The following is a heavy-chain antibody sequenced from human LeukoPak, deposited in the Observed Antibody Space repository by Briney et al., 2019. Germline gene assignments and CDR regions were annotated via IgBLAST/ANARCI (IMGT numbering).Heavy chain of an antibody. CDR1: GITLSNYG. CDR3: AKRGVVIRVILVGFHKEAYYFDS. J-gene: IGHJ4*02. V-gene: IGHV3-23*01. CDR2: ISGSGGRP. D-gene: IGHD3-22*01. Sequence: GGSLRLSCAVSGITLSNYGMGWVRQAPGKGLEWVAGISGSGGRPNYADSVKGRFTISRDNAKNTLYLQMNSLRAEDTAVYFCAKRGVVIRVILVGFHKEAYYFDSWGRGALVTVSS.